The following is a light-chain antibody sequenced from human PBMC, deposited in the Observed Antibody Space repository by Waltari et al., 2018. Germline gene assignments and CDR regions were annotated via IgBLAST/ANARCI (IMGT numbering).Light chain of an antibody. CDR1: QSGSGSY. CDR2: EAS. Sequence: EIVLTQSPDTLSLSPGERATLSCRASQSGSGSYLAWYQQKPGQAPRLLISEASSRATDSPDRFSGSGSGTDFTLTISRLEPEDFAVYYCQQYGTSPTWTFGQGTKVEIK. J-gene: IGKJ1*01. CDR3: QQYGTSPTWT. V-gene: IGKV3-20*01.